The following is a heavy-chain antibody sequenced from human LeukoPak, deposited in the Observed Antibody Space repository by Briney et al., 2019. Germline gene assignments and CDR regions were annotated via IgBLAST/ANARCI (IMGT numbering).Heavy chain of an antibody. CDR2: ISNSGATT. J-gene: IGHJ4*02. CDR1: GYIISSYA. V-gene: IGHV3-23*01. Sequence: QPGGSLRLSCEAYGYIISSYAMSWLRQAPGKGLEWVSVISNSGATTDYADSVKGRFTISRDNSKNTLSLQMNSLRAEDTAVYYCAKEELYYYGSGTYYTLAPFDYWGQGTQVTVSS. D-gene: IGHD3-10*01. CDR3: AKEELYYYGSGTYYTLAPFDY.